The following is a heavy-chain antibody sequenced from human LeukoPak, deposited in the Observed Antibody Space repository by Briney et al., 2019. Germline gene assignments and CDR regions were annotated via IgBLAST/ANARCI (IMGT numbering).Heavy chain of an antibody. CDR1: GGSITSSSYY. D-gene: IGHD6-19*01. CDR2: IYYSGST. V-gene: IGHV4-39*01. CDR3: ARQSGGWRSFDC. J-gene: IGHJ4*02. Sequence: SETLSLTCTVSGGSITSSSYYWGWIRQPPGKGLEWIGSIYYSGSTYYSPSLKSRVTISIDASKNQFSLELSSVTAADTAAYYCARQSGGWRSFDCWGQGTLVTVSS.